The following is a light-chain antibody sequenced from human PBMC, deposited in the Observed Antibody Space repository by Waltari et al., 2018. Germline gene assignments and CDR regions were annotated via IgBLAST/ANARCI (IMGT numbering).Light chain of an antibody. CDR3: SGFDASLNAWV. Sequence: QSVLTQPPSASGTPGQRVTISCSGRSSNIGNNYVNWYQQFPGTAPKLLIHNNNERPSGVPGRVSGAKSGTSASLAISGLQSEDEAEYYCSGFDASLNAWVFGGGTKLTVL. CDR1: SSNIGNNY. CDR2: NNN. V-gene: IGLV1-44*01. J-gene: IGLJ3*02.